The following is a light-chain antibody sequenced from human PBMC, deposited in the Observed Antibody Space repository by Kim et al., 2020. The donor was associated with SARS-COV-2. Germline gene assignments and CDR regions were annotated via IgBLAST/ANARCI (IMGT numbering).Light chain of an antibody. CDR2: GAS. Sequence: LPPGERATLSCRASQSVSSSYLAWYQQKPGQAPRLLIYGASSRATGIPDRFSGSGSVTDFTLTISRLEPEDFAVYYCQQYGSSRGTFGQGTKLEI. CDR3: QQYGSSRGT. CDR1: QSVSSSY. V-gene: IGKV3-20*01. J-gene: IGKJ2*01.